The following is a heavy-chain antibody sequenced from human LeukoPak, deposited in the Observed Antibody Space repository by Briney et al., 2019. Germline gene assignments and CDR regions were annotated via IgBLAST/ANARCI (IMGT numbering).Heavy chain of an antibody. D-gene: IGHD3-22*01. CDR3: AILGGYYASSGSSQLEAFDI. CDR2: IHNSGSS. J-gene: IGHJ3*02. CDR1: RCSINNYF. V-gene: IGHV4-59*01. Sequence: SETLSLTCTVSRCSINNYFWSWIRQPPGKGLEWIGYIHNSGSSNYNPSLKSRATFSVDTSENQLSLRLNSVTAPDTAVYYCAILGGYYASSGSSQLEAFDIWGQGTMVTVSS.